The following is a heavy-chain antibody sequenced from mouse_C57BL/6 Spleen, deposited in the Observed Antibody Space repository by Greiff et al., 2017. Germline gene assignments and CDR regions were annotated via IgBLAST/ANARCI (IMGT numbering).Heavy chain of an antibody. CDR1: GFTFSDYG. Sequence: VQVVESGGGLVKPGGSLKLSCAASGFTFSDYGMHWVRQAPEKGLEWVAYISSGSSTIYYADTVKGRFTISRDNAKNTLFLQMTSLRSEDTAMYYCARGRNGNIDVWGTGTTVTVSS. V-gene: IGHV5-17*01. CDR2: ISSGSSTI. D-gene: IGHD2-1*01. CDR3: ARGRNGNIDV. J-gene: IGHJ1*03.